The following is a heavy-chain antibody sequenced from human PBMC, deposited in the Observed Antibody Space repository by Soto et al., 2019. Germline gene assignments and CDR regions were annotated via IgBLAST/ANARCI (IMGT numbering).Heavy chain of an antibody. J-gene: IGHJ6*02. CDR1: GGSISSGGYY. CDR3: AREEGGSYYYGMDV. CDR2: IYYSGST. D-gene: IGHD1-26*01. Sequence: QVQLQESGPGLVKPSQTLSLTCTVSGGSISSGGYYWSWIRQHPGKGLEWIGYIYYSGSTYYNPSLKSRVTISVDTSKTQFSLKLSSVTAADTAVYYCAREEGGSYYYGMDVWGQGTTVTVSS. V-gene: IGHV4-31*03.